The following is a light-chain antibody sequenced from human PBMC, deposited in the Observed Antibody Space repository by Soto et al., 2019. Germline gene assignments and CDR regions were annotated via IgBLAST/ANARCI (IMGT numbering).Light chain of an antibody. J-gene: IGKJ1*01. CDR2: GAY. Sequence: DIQMTQSPSSLFASVGDRVTVTCRASQTINKFLNWYHQKPGKTPKLLIYGAYSLQSGVKATISGRGSGTTFNLTINSVQREDFGIYYCQQSHASPRTFGQGTPV. CDR3: QQSHASPRT. CDR1: QTINKF. V-gene: IGKV1-39*01.